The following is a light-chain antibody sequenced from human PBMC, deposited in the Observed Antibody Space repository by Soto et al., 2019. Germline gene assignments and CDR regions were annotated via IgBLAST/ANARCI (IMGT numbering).Light chain of an antibody. V-gene: IGLV2-14*01. CDR1: SSDVGGYNY. CDR2: EVT. Sequence: QSALTQPASVSGSPGQSITISCTGTSSDVGGYNYVSWYQQHPGKAPKLMIYEVTNRPSGVSNRFSGSKSGNTASLTISGLQAEDEADYYCSSYRSPGTVVVFGTGTKVTVL. CDR3: SSYRSPGTVVV. J-gene: IGLJ1*01.